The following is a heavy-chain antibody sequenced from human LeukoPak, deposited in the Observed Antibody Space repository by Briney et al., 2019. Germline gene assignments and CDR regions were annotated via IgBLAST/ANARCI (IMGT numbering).Heavy chain of an antibody. CDR1: GFTFSSYA. J-gene: IGHJ4*02. CDR3: AKDAGFWSGPSPGFDY. D-gene: IGHD3-3*01. Sequence: GGSLRHSCAASGFTFSSYAMTWVRQAPGKGLEWVSGISGSGGSTYYADSVKGRFTISRDNSKNTVYLQMNSLRAEDTAIYYCAKDAGFWSGPSPGFDYWGQGTLVTVSS. CDR2: ISGSGGST. V-gene: IGHV3-23*01.